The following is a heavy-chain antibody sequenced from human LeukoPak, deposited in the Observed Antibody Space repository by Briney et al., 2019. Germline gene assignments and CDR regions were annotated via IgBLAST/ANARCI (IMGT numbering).Heavy chain of an antibody. CDR1: GGTFSSYA. D-gene: IGHD3-10*01. V-gene: IGHV1-69*05. J-gene: IGHJ6*03. Sequence: ASVKVSCKASGGTFSSYAISWVRQAPGQGLEWMGGIIPIFGTANYAQKFQGRVTITTDESTSTAYMELSSLRSEDTAVYYCARDDSGILGMDVWGKGTTVTVSS. CDR3: ARDDSGILGMDV. CDR2: IIPIFGTA.